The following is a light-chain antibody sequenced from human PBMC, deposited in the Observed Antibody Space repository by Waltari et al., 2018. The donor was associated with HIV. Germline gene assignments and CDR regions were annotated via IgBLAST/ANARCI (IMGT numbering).Light chain of an antibody. CDR3: QQYGDSPFT. CDR1: QSVSHSY. CDR2: GAS. Sequence: EITLTQFPGTLSLSPGEGVTLSCRASQSVSHSYLAWYQQKPSQVPRLLIYGASSRATAVPDRFTGSGSGTDFTLTISRLEPEDFAVYYCQQYGDSPFTFGPGTKVEI. J-gene: IGKJ3*01. V-gene: IGKV3-20*01.